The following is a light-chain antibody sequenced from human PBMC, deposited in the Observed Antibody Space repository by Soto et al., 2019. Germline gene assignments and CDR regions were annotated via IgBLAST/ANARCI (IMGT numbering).Light chain of an antibody. CDR2: EVS. CDR3: SSYTSSSTPV. Sequence: QSALTQPASVSGSPGQSITISCTGTSSDVGGYNYVSWYQQHPGKAPKLMIYEVSSRPSGVSNRFSGSKSGNTASLTISGLQAVDEADYYCSSYTSSSTPVFGTGTKVTVL. J-gene: IGLJ1*01. CDR1: SSDVGGYNY. V-gene: IGLV2-14*01.